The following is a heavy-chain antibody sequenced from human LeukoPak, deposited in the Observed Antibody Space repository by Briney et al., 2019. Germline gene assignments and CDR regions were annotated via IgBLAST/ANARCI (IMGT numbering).Heavy chain of an antibody. D-gene: IGHD3-3*01. CDR3: ARARGYDFWSGYLDAFDI. CDR1: GFTVSSNY. CDR2: IYSGGST. Sequence: PGGSLRLSCAASGFTVSSNYMSWVRQAPGKGLEWVSVIYSGGSTYYADSVKGRFTISRDNSKNTLYLQMNSLRAEDTAVYYCARARGYDFWSGYLDAFDIWGQGTMVTVSS. V-gene: IGHV3-53*01. J-gene: IGHJ3*02.